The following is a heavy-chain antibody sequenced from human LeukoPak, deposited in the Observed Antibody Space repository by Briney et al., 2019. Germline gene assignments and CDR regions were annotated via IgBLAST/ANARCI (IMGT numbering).Heavy chain of an antibody. CDR3: ARQVGATAFDY. J-gene: IGHJ4*02. Sequence: VASVKVSCKASGYTFTSYYMHWVRQAPGQGLGWMGIINPSGGSTSYAQKFQGRVTMTRDTSTSTVYMELSSLRSEDTAVYYCARQVGATAFDYWGQGTLVTISS. D-gene: IGHD1-26*01. CDR2: INPSGGST. CDR1: GYTFTSYY. V-gene: IGHV1-46*01.